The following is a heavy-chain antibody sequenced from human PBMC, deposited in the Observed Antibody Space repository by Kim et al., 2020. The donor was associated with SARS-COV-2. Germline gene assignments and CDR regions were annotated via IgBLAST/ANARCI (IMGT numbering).Heavy chain of an antibody. CDR3: ARVETINYYYSVYMDV. CDR2: ISSSDSTT. CDR1: RFTVRSFE. J-gene: IGHJ6*03. V-gene: IGHV3-48*03. Sequence: GGSLRLSCAVSRFTVRSFEINWVRQAPGKGLEWVAYISSSDSTTHYADSVEGRITISRDTAKKSVYLQMNSLRAEDTAVYYCARVETINYYYSVYMDVWGKGTTATV.